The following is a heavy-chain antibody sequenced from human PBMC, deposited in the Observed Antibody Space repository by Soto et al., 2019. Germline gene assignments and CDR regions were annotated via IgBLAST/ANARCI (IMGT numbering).Heavy chain of an antibody. Sequence: LRLSCAASGFTFSSYWMSWVRQAPGKGLEWVANIKQDGSEKYYVDSVKGRFTISRDNAKNSLYLQMNSLRAEDTAVYYCATEQWLVPGVFDYWGQGTLVTVSS. V-gene: IGHV3-7*01. CDR3: ATEQWLVPGVFDY. CDR2: IKQDGSEK. CDR1: GFTFSSYW. J-gene: IGHJ4*02. D-gene: IGHD6-19*01.